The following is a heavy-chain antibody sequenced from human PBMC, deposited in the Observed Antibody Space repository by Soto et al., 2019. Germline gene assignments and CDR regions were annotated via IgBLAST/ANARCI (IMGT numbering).Heavy chain of an antibody. V-gene: IGHV4-4*02. J-gene: IGHJ5*02. D-gene: IGHD6-19*01. Sequence: QVQLQESGPGLVKPSGTLSLTCAVSGGSISSSNWWSWVRQPPGKGLEWIGEIYHSGNTNYNPSLKSRVTLSLGKPKIXFSLKLGSVTAADAAVYYCARDQTYSSGWYTWFDPWGQGTLVTVSS. CDR2: IYHSGNT. CDR3: ARDQTYSSGWYTWFDP. CDR1: GGSISSSNW.